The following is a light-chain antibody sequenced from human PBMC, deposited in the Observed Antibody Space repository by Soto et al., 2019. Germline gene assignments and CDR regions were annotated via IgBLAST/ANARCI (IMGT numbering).Light chain of an antibody. Sequence: DNQMTQSPSTLSASVGDRVTISCRASQSISSWLAWYQQKPGKAPKLLIYKASSLESGVPSRFSGSGSGTEFTLTISSLQPDDFATYYCQQYNSYSWPFGQGTKVDIK. CDR3: QQYNSYSWP. CDR1: QSISSW. CDR2: KAS. V-gene: IGKV1-5*03. J-gene: IGKJ1*01.